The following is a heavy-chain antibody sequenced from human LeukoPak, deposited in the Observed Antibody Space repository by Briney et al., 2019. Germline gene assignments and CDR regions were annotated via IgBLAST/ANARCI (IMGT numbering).Heavy chain of an antibody. J-gene: IGHJ4*02. Sequence: PGGSLRLSCTASGLMFGSYAMRWVRQAPGKGLEWVADLSGGGSSIYYADSVKGRIIISRDNSKRTLYLQMSSLSPEDTAVYYCAKVDGSDWPSYLHYWGQGAMVIVSS. CDR3: AKVDGSDWPSYLHY. V-gene: IGHV3-23*01. CDR2: LSGGGSSI. D-gene: IGHD6-19*01. CDR1: GLMFGSYA.